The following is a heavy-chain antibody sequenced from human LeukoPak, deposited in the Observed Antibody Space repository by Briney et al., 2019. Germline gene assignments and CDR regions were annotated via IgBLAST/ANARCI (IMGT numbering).Heavy chain of an antibody. D-gene: IGHD3-22*01. CDR3: ASSYYYDSSGYYYFDY. CDR2: ISSSGSTI. J-gene: IGHJ4*02. Sequence: NPGGSLRLSCAASGFTFIDYYVSWIRQAPGKGLEWVSYISSSGSTIYYADSVKGRFTISMDNAKNSLYLQMNSLRAEDTAVYYCASSYYYDSSGYYYFDYWGQGTLVTVSS. V-gene: IGHV3-11*01. CDR1: GFTFIDYY.